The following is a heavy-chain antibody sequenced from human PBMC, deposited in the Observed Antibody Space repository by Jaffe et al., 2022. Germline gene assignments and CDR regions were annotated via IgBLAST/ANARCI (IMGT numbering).Heavy chain of an antibody. CDR3: AKAPLRYFDWLKGPAVY. D-gene: IGHD3-9*01. J-gene: IGHJ4*02. CDR2: ISGSGGST. CDR1: GFTFSSYA. V-gene: IGHV3-23*01. Sequence: EVQLLESGGGLVQPGGSLRLSCAASGFTFSSYAMSWVRQAPGKGLEWVSAISGSGGSTYYADSVKGRFTISRDNSKNTLYLQMNSLRAEDTAVYYCAKAPLRYFDWLKGPAVYWGQGTLVTVSS.